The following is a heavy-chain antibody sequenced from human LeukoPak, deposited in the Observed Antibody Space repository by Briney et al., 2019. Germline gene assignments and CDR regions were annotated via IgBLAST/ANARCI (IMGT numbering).Heavy chain of an antibody. D-gene: IGHD2-15*01. CDR2: INTHKGHT. V-gene: IGHV1-18*01. Sequence: ASVHVSCKASGYTLTNYNISWVRQAPGQGLEWMGWINTHKGHTNFLQKFQGRVTVTTDLSTNTAHMELRRLRSDDTAVYYCAREFGHCSGDNCFYFFDLWGQGSQVIVSS. CDR3: AREFGHCSGDNCFYFFDL. CDR1: GYTLTNYN. J-gene: IGHJ4*02.